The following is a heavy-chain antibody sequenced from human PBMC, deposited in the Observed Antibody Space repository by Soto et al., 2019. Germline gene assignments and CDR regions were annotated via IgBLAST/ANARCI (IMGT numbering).Heavy chain of an antibody. D-gene: IGHD6-13*01. V-gene: IGHV4-34*01. J-gene: IGHJ6*02. Sequence: SETLSLTCAVYGGSFSGYYWSWIRQPPGKGLEWIGEINHSGSTNYNPSLKSRVTISVDTSKNQFSLKLSSVTAADTAVYYCARDIAAAGYYYYGMDVWGQGTTVTVSS. CDR3: ARDIAAAGYYYYGMDV. CDR1: GGSFSGYY. CDR2: INHSGST.